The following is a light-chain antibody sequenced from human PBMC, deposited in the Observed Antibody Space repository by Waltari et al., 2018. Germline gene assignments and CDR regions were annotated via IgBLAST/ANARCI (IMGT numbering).Light chain of an antibody. CDR2: GAS. CDR1: HSGSSSY. J-gene: IGKJ2*01. Sequence: EIVLTKSPGTLSLYPGERATLSCRASHSGSSSYLAWYQQKPGQAPRLLIYGASSRATGIPDRFSGSGSGTYFALTISRLEPEDFAVYYCQQYGSSPPYTFVQGTKLEIK. V-gene: IGKV3-20*01. CDR3: QQYGSSPPYT.